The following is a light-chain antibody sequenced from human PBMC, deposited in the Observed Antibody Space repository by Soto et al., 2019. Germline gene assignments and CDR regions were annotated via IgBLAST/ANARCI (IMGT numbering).Light chain of an antibody. CDR2: AAS. V-gene: IGKV1-16*02. CDR1: QAISNS. J-gene: IGKJ2*01. CDR3: QQYNSYPYT. Sequence: DIQMTQSPSSLSASVGDRVTITCRASQAISNSLAWLQQKPGKAPKSLMYAASRLQSGVPAKFSGSGSVTDFSLTISSLQPEDFAIYYCQQYNSYPYTFGQGTKLEIK.